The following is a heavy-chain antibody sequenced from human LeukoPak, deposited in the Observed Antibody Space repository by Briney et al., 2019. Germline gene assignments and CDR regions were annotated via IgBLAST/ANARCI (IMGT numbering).Heavy chain of an antibody. Sequence: GGSLRLSCAASGFTFSSYSMNWVRQAPGKGLEWVSSISSSSSYIYYADSVKGRFTISRDNAKNSLYLQMNSLRAEDTAVYYCARKVWFGEYYYGMDVWGKGTTVTVSS. CDR3: ARKVWFGEYYYGMDV. D-gene: IGHD3-10*01. J-gene: IGHJ6*04. CDR2: ISSSSSYI. V-gene: IGHV3-21*01. CDR1: GFTFSSYS.